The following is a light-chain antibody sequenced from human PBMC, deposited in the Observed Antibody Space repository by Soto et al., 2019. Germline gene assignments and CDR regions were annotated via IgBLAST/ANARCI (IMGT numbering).Light chain of an antibody. Sequence: EIVLTQSPGTVSLSPGARATLSCRASQSVSSTYLAWYQQKPGQAPRLLIYGASSRATGIPDRFSGSGSGTDFTLTISRLEPEDFAVYYCQQYGSSPRTFGQGTKVDIK. CDR3: QQYGSSPRT. V-gene: IGKV3-20*01. CDR2: GAS. J-gene: IGKJ1*01. CDR1: QSVSSTY.